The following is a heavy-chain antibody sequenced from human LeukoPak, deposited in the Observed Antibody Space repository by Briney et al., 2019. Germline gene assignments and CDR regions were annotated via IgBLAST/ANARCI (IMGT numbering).Heavy chain of an antibody. CDR3: AREDGSGSYLDY. Sequence: SETLSLTCTVSGCSISSYYWSWIRQPPGKGLEWIGYIYYSGSTNYNPSLKSRVTISVDTSKNQFSLKLSSVTAADTAVYYCAREDGSGSYLDYWGQGTLVTVSS. CDR2: IYYSGST. D-gene: IGHD3-10*01. CDR1: GCSISSYY. J-gene: IGHJ4*02. V-gene: IGHV4-59*01.